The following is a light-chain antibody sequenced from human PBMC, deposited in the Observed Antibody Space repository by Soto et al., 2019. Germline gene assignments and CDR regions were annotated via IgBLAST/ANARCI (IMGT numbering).Light chain of an antibody. CDR1: SSDVGGYDY. CDR3: TSYTSSTNLFV. V-gene: IGLV2-14*01. CDR2: EVT. Sequence: QSVLTQPASVSGSPGQSITISCTGTSSDVGGYDYVSWYQQRPGKVPKLLIYEVTNRPSGVSDRFSGSKSGNTASLTISGLQAEDEADYYCTSYTSSTNLFVFGTGTKATVL. J-gene: IGLJ1*01.